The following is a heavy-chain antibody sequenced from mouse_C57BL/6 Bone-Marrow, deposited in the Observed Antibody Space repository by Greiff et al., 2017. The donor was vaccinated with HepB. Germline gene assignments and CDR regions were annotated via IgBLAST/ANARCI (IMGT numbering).Heavy chain of an antibody. CDR1: GFNIKDYY. CDR2: IDPEDGDT. V-gene: IGHV14-1*01. D-gene: IGHD1-2*01. Sequence: EVQLQQSGAELVRPGASVKLSCTASGFNIKDYYMHWVKQRPEQGLEWIGRIDPEDGDTEYAPKFQGKATMTADASSNTAYLQLSSLASEDTAVYYWTTSLLRPWFEYWGQGTLVTVSA. J-gene: IGHJ3*01. CDR3: TTSLLRPWFEY.